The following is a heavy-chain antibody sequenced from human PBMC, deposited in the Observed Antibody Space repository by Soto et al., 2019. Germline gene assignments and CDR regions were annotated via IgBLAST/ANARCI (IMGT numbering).Heavy chain of an antibody. D-gene: IGHD3-22*01. CDR1: GGSFSGYY. J-gene: IGHJ4*02. V-gene: IGHV4-34*01. CDR3: ARRLGYYDSSGLDE. CDR2: INHSGST. Sequence: SETLSLTCAVYGGSFSGYYWSWIRQPPGKGLEWIGEINHSGSTNYNPSLKSRVTISVDTSKNQFSLKLSSVTAADTAVYYCARRLGYYDSSGLDEWGQGTSVTGSS.